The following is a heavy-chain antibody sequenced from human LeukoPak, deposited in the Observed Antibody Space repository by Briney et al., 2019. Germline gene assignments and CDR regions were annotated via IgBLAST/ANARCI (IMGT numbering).Heavy chain of an antibody. Sequence: AGGSLRLSCAASGFTFSDYYMSWIRQAPGKGLEWVSYISSSGSTIYYADSVKGRFTISRDNAKNSLYLQMNSLRAEDTAVYYCARDTPYYYDSSGYDAFDIWGQGTMVTVSS. D-gene: IGHD3-22*01. V-gene: IGHV3-11*04. CDR1: GFTFSDYY. CDR3: ARDTPYYYDSSGYDAFDI. J-gene: IGHJ3*02. CDR2: ISSSGSTI.